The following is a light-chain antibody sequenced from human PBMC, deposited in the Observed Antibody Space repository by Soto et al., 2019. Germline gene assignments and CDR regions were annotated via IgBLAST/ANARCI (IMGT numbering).Light chain of an antibody. V-gene: IGLV1-40*01. Sequence: QSVLTQSPSVSGAPGQRVTISCTGSSSNIGAGYDVKWYQQLPGTAPKLLIHGNSNRPSGVPDRFSGSKSGTSASLAITGLQAEDEADYYCQSYDSSLSAVVFGGGTKLTVL. CDR3: QSYDSSLSAVV. CDR2: GNS. J-gene: IGLJ2*01. CDR1: SSNIGAGYD.